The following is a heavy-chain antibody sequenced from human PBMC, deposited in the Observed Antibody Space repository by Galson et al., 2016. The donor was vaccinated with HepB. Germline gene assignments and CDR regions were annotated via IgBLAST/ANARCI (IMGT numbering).Heavy chain of an antibody. J-gene: IGHJ5*02. V-gene: IGHV3-23*01. CDR1: GFTFSSYA. Sequence: SLRLSCAASGFTFSSYAMSWVRQAPGKGLEWVSAISGSGGSAYYADSVKGRFTISRDNSKNTLYLQMNSLRGEDTAMYYCARDYVPGAWGQGVLVTVSS. CDR2: ISGSGGSA. CDR3: ARDYVPGA. D-gene: IGHD3-10*01.